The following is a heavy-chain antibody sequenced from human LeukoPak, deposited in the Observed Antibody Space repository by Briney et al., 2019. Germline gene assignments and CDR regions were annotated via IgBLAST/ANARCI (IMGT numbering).Heavy chain of an antibody. D-gene: IGHD5-24*01. CDR2: INHSGST. CDR3: ARGRWLPV. Sequence: PSETLSLTCAVYGGSFSGYYWSWIRQPPGKGLEWIGEINHSGSTNYNPSLKSRVTISVDTSKNQFSLKLSSVTAADTAVYYRARGRWLPVWGQGTLVTVSS. CDR1: GGSFSGYY. V-gene: IGHV4-34*01. J-gene: IGHJ4*02.